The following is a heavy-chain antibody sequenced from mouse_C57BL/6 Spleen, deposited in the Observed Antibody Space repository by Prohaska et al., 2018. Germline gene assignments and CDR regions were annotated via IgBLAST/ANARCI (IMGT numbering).Heavy chain of an antibody. Sequence: EVQLLATGGGLVQPGGSRGLSCEGSGFTFSGFWMSWVRQTPGKTLEWIGDINSDGSAITYAPSIKDRFTIYRDNDKRNLYLKMSTVRSQDTAKQFCRRYGKYRYYDVRGTAMTV. CDR1: GFTFSGFW. V-gene: IGHV11-2*01. J-gene: IGHJ1*03. CDR2: INSDGSAI. CDR3: RRYGKYRYYDV. D-gene: IGHD1-1*01.